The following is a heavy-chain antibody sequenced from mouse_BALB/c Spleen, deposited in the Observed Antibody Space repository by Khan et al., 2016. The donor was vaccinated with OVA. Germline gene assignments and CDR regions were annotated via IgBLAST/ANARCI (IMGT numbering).Heavy chain of an antibody. CDR2: IDPANGNT. J-gene: IGHJ2*01. V-gene: IGHV14-3*02. Sequence: EVQLQQSGAELVKPGASVKLSCTASGFNIKDTYMHWVKQRPEQGLEWIGRIDPANGNTKYDPKFQGKATITADTSSNTAYLQLSSLTSEDTAVYYCARPLYYYGSSYPLFDYWGQGTTLTVSS. CDR3: ARPLYYYGSSYPLFDY. D-gene: IGHD1-1*01. CDR1: GFNIKDTY.